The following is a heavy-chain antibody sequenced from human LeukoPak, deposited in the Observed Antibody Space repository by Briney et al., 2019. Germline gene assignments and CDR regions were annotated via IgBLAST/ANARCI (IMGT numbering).Heavy chain of an antibody. Sequence: SETLSLTCTVSGGSISSGDYYWSWIRQPPGKGLEWIGYIYYSGSTYYNPSLKSRVTISVDTSKNQFSLKLSSVTAADTAVYYCARADCSSTSCYGRLIDYWGQGTLVTVSS. CDR1: GGSISSGDYY. CDR3: ARADCSSTSCYGRLIDY. V-gene: IGHV4-30-4*01. CDR2: IYYSGST. J-gene: IGHJ4*02. D-gene: IGHD2-2*01.